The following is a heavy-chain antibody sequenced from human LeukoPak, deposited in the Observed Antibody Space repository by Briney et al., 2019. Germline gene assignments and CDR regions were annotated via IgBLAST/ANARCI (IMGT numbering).Heavy chain of an antibody. Sequence: GGSLRLSCAASGFTFSDYYMSWIRQAPGKGLEWVSAISGSGGSTYYADSVKGRFTISRDNSKNTLYLQMNSLRAEDTAVYYCAKVRGYSSGWFPGELDYWGQGTLVTVSS. CDR3: AKVRGYSSGWFPGELDY. CDR1: GFTFSDYY. D-gene: IGHD6-19*01. J-gene: IGHJ4*02. CDR2: ISGSGGST. V-gene: IGHV3-23*01.